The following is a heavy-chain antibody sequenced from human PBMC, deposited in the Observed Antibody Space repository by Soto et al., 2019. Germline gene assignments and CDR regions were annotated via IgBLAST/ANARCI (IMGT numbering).Heavy chain of an antibody. CDR1: GYTFTSYG. V-gene: IGHV1-18*01. D-gene: IGHD3-10*01. CDR3: ARVVVVRGENWFVP. CDR2: ISAYNGDT. J-gene: IGHJ5*02. Sequence: ASVKVSCKASGYTFTSYGLSWVRQAPGQGLEWMGWISAYNGDTNYAQKLQGRVTMTTDTSTSTASMELRSLRSDDTAVYYCARVVVVRGENWFVPWGQGTLVTVSS.